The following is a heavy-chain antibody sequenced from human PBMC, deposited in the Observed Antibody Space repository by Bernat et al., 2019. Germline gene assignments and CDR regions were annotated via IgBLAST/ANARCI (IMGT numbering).Heavy chain of an antibody. V-gene: IGHV4-34*01. CDR2: INHSGST. D-gene: IGHD2-21*01. CDR3: ARRRRRAMWGYYFDY. Sequence: QVQLQQWGAGLLKPSETLSLTCAVYGGSFSGYYWSWIRQPPGKGLEWIGEINHSGSTNYNPSLKSRVTISVDTTKNQFSLKLSSVTAADTAVYYCARRRRRAMWGYYFDYWGQGTLVTVSS. J-gene: IGHJ4*02. CDR1: GGSFSGYY.